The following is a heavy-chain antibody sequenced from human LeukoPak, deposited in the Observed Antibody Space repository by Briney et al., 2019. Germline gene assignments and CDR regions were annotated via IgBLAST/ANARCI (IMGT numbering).Heavy chain of an antibody. D-gene: IGHD5-18*01. CDR3: ARGSYGYRWDFDY. J-gene: IGHJ4*02. V-gene: IGHV1-2*02. Sequence: ASVKVSCKASGYTFTGYYMHWVRQAPGQGLEWMGWINPNSGGTNYAQKFQGRVTMTRGTSISTAYMELSRLRSDDTAVYYCARGSYGYRWDFDYWGQGTLVTVSS. CDR2: INPNSGGT. CDR1: GYTFTGYY.